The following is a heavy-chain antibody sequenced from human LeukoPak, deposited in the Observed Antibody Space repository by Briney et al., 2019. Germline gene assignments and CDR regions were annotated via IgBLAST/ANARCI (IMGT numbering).Heavy chain of an antibody. CDR3: ARGYSSGWETYYYYYMDV. CDR2: INTNTGNP. CDR1: GYTFISYA. J-gene: IGHJ6*03. Sequence: GASVKVSCKASGYTFISYAMNWVRQAPGQGLEWMGWINTNTGNPTYAQGFTGRFVFSLDTSVSTAYLQISSLKAEDTAVYYCARGYSSGWETYYYYYMDVWGKGTTVTVSS. D-gene: IGHD6-19*01. V-gene: IGHV7-4-1*02.